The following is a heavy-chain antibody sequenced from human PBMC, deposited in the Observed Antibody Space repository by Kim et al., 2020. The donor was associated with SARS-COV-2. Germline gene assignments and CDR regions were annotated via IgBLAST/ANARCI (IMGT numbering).Heavy chain of an antibody. Sequence: SETLSLTCAVYGGSFSGYYWSWIRQPPGKGLEWIGEINHSGSTNYNPSLKSRVTISVDTSKNQFSLKLSSVTAADTAVYYCARGVTIKQGNWFDPWGQGTLVTVSS. CDR3: ARGVTIKQGNWFDP. CDR1: GGSFSGYY. J-gene: IGHJ5*02. D-gene: IGHD3-9*01. V-gene: IGHV4-34*01. CDR2: INHSGST.